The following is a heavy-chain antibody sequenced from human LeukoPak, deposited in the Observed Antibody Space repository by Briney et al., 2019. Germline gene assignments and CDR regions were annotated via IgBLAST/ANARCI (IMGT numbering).Heavy chain of an antibody. Sequence: GGSLRLSCAASGFTFSSYAMSWVRQAPGKGLEWVSAISGSGGSTYYADSVKGPFTISRDNSKNTLYLQMNSLRSEDTAVYYCAKRGDIAGDYWGQGTLVTVSS. J-gene: IGHJ4*02. CDR1: GFTFSSYA. CDR2: ISGSGGST. D-gene: IGHD5-12*01. V-gene: IGHV3-23*01. CDR3: AKRGDIAGDY.